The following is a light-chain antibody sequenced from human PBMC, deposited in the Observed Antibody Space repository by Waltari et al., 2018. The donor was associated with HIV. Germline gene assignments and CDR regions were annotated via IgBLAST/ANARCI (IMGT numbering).Light chain of an antibody. J-gene: IGKJ1*01. CDR1: QRVSSSS. CDR2: GAS. CDR3: QQYGTSPRT. V-gene: IGKV3-20*01. Sequence: EIVLTQSPGALSFSQGERATLSCRASQRVSSSSLAWYQQKPGQAPTIFIYGASTRATGIPDRFSGSGSGTDFTLTISRLEPEDFAVYYCQQYGTSPRTFGQGTKVEIK.